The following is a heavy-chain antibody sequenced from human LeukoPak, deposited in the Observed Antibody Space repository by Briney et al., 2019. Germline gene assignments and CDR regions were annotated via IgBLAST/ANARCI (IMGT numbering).Heavy chain of an antibody. D-gene: IGHD6-19*01. J-gene: IGHJ4*02. Sequence: PGGSLRLSCAASGFTVSSNYMSWIRQAPGKGLEWVSYISSSGSTIYYADSVKGRFTISRDNAKNSLYLQMNSLRAEDTAVYYCAKVEKQWLETPYYFDYWGQGTLVTVSS. CDR2: ISSSGSTI. CDR3: AKVEKQWLETPYYFDY. V-gene: IGHV3-11*01. CDR1: GFTVSSNY.